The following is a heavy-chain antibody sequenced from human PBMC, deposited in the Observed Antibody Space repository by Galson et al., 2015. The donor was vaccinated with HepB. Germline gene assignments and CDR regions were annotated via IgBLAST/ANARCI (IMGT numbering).Heavy chain of an antibody. V-gene: IGHV1-58*01. Sequence: SVKVSCKASGFTFTSSAVQWVRQARGQRLEWIGWIVVGSGNTNYAQKFQERVTITRDMSTSTAYMELSSLRSEDTAVYYCAAEGGCSGGSCYYYYYYGMDVWGQGTTVTVSS. CDR1: GFTFTSSA. CDR3: AAEGGCSGGSCYYYYYYGMDV. CDR2: IVVGSGNT. J-gene: IGHJ6*02. D-gene: IGHD2-15*01.